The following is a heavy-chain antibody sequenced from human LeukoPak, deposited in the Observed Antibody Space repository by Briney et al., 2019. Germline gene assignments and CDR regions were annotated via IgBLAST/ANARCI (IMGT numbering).Heavy chain of an antibody. CDR3: ARGGPGRITMIVVDYDAFDI. CDR2: ISGSGDST. CDR1: GFTFSSYA. V-gene: IGHV3-23*01. D-gene: IGHD3-22*01. Sequence: GGSLRLSCAASGFTFSSYAMSWVRQAPGKGLEWVSAISGSGDSTYYGDSVKGRITISRDNSKNTLYLQMNSLRAEDTAVYYCARGGPGRITMIVVDYDAFDIWGQGTMVTVSS. J-gene: IGHJ3*02.